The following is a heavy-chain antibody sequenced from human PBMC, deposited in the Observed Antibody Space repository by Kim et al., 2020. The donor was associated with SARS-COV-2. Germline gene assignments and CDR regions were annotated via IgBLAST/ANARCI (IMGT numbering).Heavy chain of an antibody. Sequence: SVKGRFTISRDNSENTVYLQMNSLRAEDTAVYYCAGHNYDSGSYYNCFDFWGQGALVTVSS. D-gene: IGHD3-10*01. CDR3: AGHNYDSGSYYNCFDF. J-gene: IGHJ4*02. V-gene: IGHV3-66*04.